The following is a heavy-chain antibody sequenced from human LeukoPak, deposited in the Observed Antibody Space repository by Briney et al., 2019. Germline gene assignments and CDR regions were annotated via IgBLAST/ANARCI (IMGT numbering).Heavy chain of an antibody. CDR2: INPNSGGT. V-gene: IGHV1-2*02. Sequence: ASVKVSCKASGYTLSDHYMNWVRQAPGQGLEWMGWINPNSGGTNYAQKFQGRVTMTRDASISSVYMELSSLRSDDTAVYYCARSRRLGASRDAFDIWGQGTMVTVSS. CDR1: GYTLSDHY. D-gene: IGHD1-26*01. CDR3: ARSRRLGASRDAFDI. J-gene: IGHJ3*02.